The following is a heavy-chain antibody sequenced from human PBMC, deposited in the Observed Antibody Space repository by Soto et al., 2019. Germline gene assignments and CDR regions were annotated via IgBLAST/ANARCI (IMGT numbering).Heavy chain of an antibody. CDR1: GFTFSNYW. D-gene: IGHD2-15*01. CDR3: ARGDCVGGSCYALAGSFYYYMDV. V-gene: IGHV3-74*01. J-gene: IGHJ6*03. Sequence: EVKLVESGGGLVQPGGSLRLSCAASGFTFSNYWMYWVRQAPGQGLVWVSRINSDGSVSRYADSVKGRLTISRDNVKNPLYLQMNSLRVADTAVYYCARGDCVGGSCYALAGSFYYYMDVWGKGTTVTVFS. CDR2: INSDGSVS.